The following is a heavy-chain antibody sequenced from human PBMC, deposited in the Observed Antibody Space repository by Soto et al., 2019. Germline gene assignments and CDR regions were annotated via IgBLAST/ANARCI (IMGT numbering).Heavy chain of an antibody. V-gene: IGHV1-69*01. CDR2: IIPMFGTA. D-gene: IGHD5-18*01. CDR3: ARAYSYGNNFYYYYGMEV. CDR1: GGTFSSYA. Sequence: QVQLVQSGAEVKQPGSSVKVSCKASGGTFSSYAISWVRQAPGQGLEWMGGIIPMFGTADHTQKFQGRVTITAVESTTTAYMELSSLRSEDTAIYYCARAYSYGNNFYYYYGMEVWGQGTTVTVSS. J-gene: IGHJ6*02.